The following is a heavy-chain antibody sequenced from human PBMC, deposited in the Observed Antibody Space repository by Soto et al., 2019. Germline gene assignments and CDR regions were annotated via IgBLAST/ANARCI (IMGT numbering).Heavy chain of an antibody. D-gene: IGHD6-13*01. CDR3: AKLVVAAAGRDLYGMDV. Sequence: QVQLVESGGGVVQPGRSLGLSCAASGFTFSSYGMHWVRQAPGKGLEWVAVISYDGSNKYYADSVKGRFTISRDNSKNTLYLQMNSLRAEDTAVYYCAKLVVAAAGRDLYGMDVWGQGTTVTVSS. CDR1: GFTFSSYG. V-gene: IGHV3-30*18. J-gene: IGHJ6*02. CDR2: ISYDGSNK.